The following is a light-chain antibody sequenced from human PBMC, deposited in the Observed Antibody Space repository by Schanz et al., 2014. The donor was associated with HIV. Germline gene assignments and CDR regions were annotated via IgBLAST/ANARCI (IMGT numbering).Light chain of an antibody. CDR3: QQYLKSPIT. J-gene: IGKJ5*01. CDR2: GAS. Sequence: EIVMTQSPTTLSVSPGERATLSCRASQSVSSSYLAWYQQKPGQAPRLLLFGASRRATGIPDRFSGSGSGTDFSLTISRLEPEDSAVYYCQQYLKSPITFGQGTRLEIK. V-gene: IGKV3-20*01. CDR1: QSVSSSY.